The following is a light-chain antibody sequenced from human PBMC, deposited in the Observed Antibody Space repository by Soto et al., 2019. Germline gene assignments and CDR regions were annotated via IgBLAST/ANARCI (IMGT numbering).Light chain of an antibody. CDR2: EVS. V-gene: IGLV2-14*01. CDR1: SSDVGGYNY. J-gene: IGLJ1*01. Sequence: QSVPTQPASVSGSPGQSITISCTGTSSDVGGYNYVSCYQQHPGKAPKLMIYEVSHRPSQVSNRFSGAKSGNTASLTISGLQAEDEADYYCSSYTISNTLLLGTGTKGT. CDR3: SSYTISNTLL.